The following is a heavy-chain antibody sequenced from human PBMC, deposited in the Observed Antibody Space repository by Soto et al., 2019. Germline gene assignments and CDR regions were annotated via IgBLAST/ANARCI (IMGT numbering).Heavy chain of an antibody. J-gene: IGHJ4*02. Sequence: QVQLVESGGGVVQPGRSLRLSCAASGFNFHRYAMHWVRQAPGKGLEWVALLSLDGSTESYAESVKGRFTISRDNSKNTLYLQKNSVRPEETAVYYSARPRFYDPPNSFLDYWGQGTLVTVSS. V-gene: IGHV3-30-3*01. CDR2: LSLDGSTE. D-gene: IGHD3-22*01. CDR3: ARPRFYDPPNSFLDY. CDR1: GFNFHRYA.